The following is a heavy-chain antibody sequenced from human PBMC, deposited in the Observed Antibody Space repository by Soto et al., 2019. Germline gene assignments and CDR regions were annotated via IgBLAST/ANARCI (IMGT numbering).Heavy chain of an antibody. V-gene: IGHV1-2*02. CDR2: INPNTGGT. D-gene: IGHD1-26*01. Sequence: GASVKVSCKASGYTFTGYYIHWVRQAPGQGLEWMGWINPNTGGTNYAQKFQGRVTMTRDTSISTAYMELSTLKSDDAAVYYCARLMGPYSGPHLDIWGQGTMVTVSS. CDR3: ARLMGPYSGPHLDI. J-gene: IGHJ3*02. CDR1: GYTFTGYY.